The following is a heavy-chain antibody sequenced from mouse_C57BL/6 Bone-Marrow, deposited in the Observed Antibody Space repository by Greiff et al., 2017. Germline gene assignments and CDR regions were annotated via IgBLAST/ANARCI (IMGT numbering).Heavy chain of an antibody. J-gene: IGHJ2*01. D-gene: IGHD2-3*01. Sequence: QVQLQQPGAELVKPGASVKLSCKASGYTFTSYWMQWVKQRPGQGLEWIGEIDPSDSYTNYNQKLTGKATLTVDTSSSTAYMQLSSLTSEDAAVYYCARYGDGYSFDYWGQGTTLTVSS. V-gene: IGHV1-50*01. CDR2: IDPSDSYT. CDR1: GYTFTSYW. CDR3: ARYGDGYSFDY.